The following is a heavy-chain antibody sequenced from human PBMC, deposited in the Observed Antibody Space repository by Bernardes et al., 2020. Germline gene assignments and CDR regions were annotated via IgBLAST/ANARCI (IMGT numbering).Heavy chain of an antibody. J-gene: IGHJ4*02. CDR2: IYYSGST. CDR1: GGSISSSSYY. Sequence: SETLSLTCTVSGGSISSSSYYWGWIRQPPGKGLEWIGSIYYSGSTYYNPSLKSRVTISVDTSKNQFSLKLSSVTAADTAVYYCARHGTSGSYYPYYFDYWGQGTLVTVSS. D-gene: IGHD1-26*01. CDR3: ARHGTSGSYYPYYFDY. V-gene: IGHV4-39*01.